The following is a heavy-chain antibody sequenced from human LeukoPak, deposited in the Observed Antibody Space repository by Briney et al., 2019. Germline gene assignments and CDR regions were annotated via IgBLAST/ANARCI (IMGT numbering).Heavy chain of an antibody. CDR3: ARYDFWNAEGDHAMDV. V-gene: IGHV3-30*14. Sequence: PGGSLRLSCVGSGFTFNSYLMHWVRQAPGKGLEWVAAISFEGDGENYADSVKGRFTISRDNFKKTLYLQMNSLRVEDTAVYYRARYDFWNAEGDHAMDVWGQGTTVTVAS. J-gene: IGHJ6*02. CDR2: ISFEGDGE. D-gene: IGHD3-3*01. CDR1: GFTFNSYL.